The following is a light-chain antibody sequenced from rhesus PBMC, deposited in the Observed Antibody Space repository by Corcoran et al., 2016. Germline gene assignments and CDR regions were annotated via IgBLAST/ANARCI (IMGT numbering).Light chain of an antibody. CDR3: LQHNSYPFT. J-gene: IGKJ3*01. V-gene: IGKV1-28*01. CDR2: AAS. Sequence: DIQMTQSPSSLSASVGDTVTITCRASQGISSYLNWFQQKPGKAPKLLIYAASRLESGVPSRFSGSGSGTAFTLTISSLQPEDFAAYYCLQHNSYPFTFGPGTKLDIK. CDR1: QGISSY.